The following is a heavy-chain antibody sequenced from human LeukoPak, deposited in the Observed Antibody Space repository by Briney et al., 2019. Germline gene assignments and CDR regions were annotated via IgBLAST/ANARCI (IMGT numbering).Heavy chain of an antibody. CDR1: GYTFTSYG. D-gene: IGHD3-22*01. CDR2: ISAYNGNT. Sequence: ASVKVSCKASGYTFTSYGFSWARQAPGKGLEWMGWISAYNGNTISAQKFQGRVTITRNTSISTAYMELSSLRAEDTAVYYCAKGGITMIVVVINDAFDIWGQGTMVTVSS. J-gene: IGHJ3*02. CDR3: AKGGITMIVVVINDAFDI. V-gene: IGHV1-18*01.